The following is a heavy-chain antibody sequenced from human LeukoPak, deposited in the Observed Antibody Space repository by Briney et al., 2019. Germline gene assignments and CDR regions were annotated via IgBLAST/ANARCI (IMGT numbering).Heavy chain of an antibody. V-gene: IGHV3-66*01. CDR2: IHSGGST. Sequence: GGSLRLSCAASGSTVSSNFMSWVRQAPGKGLEWVSVIHSGGSTYHADSVKGRFTISRDNSKNTLYLQMNGLRAEDTAVYYCATHRGTYWDYWGQGTLVTVSS. J-gene: IGHJ4*02. CDR3: ATHRGTYWDY. D-gene: IGHD1-26*01. CDR1: GSTVSSNF.